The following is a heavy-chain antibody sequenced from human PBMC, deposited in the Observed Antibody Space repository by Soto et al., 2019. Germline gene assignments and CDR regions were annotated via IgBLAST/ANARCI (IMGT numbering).Heavy chain of an antibody. CDR1: GYTFTSNH. D-gene: IGHD6-13*01. CDR2: INPSDGST. Sequence: ASVKVSCKASGYTFTSNHMHWVRQAPGQGLEWMGIINPSDGSTNYNPSLKSRVTISVDTSKNQFSLKLSYVTAADTAVYYCARAPDSSSQTKQFDYWGQGTLVTVSS. V-gene: IGHV1-46*01. CDR3: ARAPDSSSQTKQFDY. J-gene: IGHJ4*02.